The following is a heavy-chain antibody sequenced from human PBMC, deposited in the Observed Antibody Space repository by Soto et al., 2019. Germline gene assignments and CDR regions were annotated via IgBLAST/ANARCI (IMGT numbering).Heavy chain of an antibody. J-gene: IGHJ4*02. CDR1: GGTFKNYL. V-gene: IGHV1-69*01. CDR3: ARDLEFRDGNISHFDY. Sequence: QVQLVQSGAEVKKPESSVKVSCKDSGGTFKNYLFSWVRQAPGQGLEWMGGVFPIFGTTNYAQRFQGRVTITADASTSTVYMELSGLTSEDTAVYFCARDLEFRDGNISHFDYWGQGTLVTVSS. CDR2: VFPIFGTT. D-gene: IGHD1-1*01.